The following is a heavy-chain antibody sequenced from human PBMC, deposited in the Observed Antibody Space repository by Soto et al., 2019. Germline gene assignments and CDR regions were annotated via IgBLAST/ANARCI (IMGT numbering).Heavy chain of an antibody. CDR1: GYTFITYF. Sequence: QVQLVQSGAEVKKPGASVKVSCKASGYTFITYFMHWVRQAPGQGLEWMGVINPSRGTTTYAQKFQDRATMTRDTSASTVYMELSSLRSEDTAMYYCARSYISSSYWFDPWGQGTLVTVSS. CDR2: INPSRGTT. J-gene: IGHJ5*02. D-gene: IGHD6-6*01. V-gene: IGHV1-46*03. CDR3: ARSYISSSYWFDP.